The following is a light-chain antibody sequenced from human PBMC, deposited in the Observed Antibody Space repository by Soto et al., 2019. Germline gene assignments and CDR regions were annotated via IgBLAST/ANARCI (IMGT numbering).Light chain of an antibody. CDR1: SRDVGGYNY. V-gene: IGLV2-14*01. CDR2: EVS. J-gene: IGLJ1*01. Sequence: QSVCSQPASVSGAPGHSITISCTGTSRDVGGYNYVSWYQQHPGKAPKLMIYEVSNRPSGVSNRFSGSKSGNKASLTISGLQAEDEADYSCSSYKSSSTLYVFGTGTKVTVL. CDR3: SSYKSSSTLYV.